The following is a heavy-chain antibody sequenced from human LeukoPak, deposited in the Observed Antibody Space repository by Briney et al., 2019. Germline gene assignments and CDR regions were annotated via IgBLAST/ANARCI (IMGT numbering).Heavy chain of an antibody. CDR1: GGSISSNSYY. CDR2: IYYSGST. J-gene: IGHJ5*02. CDR3: ARNRYYYGSRNYGVPNWFDP. D-gene: IGHD3-10*01. Sequence: SETLSLTCTVSGGSISSNSYYWGWIRQSPGTGLEWIGTIYYSGSTYYSPSLKSRVTISVDTSKNQFPLKLSSVTAADTAMYYCARNRYYYGSRNYGVPNWFDPWGQGTLVTVSS. V-gene: IGHV4-39*01.